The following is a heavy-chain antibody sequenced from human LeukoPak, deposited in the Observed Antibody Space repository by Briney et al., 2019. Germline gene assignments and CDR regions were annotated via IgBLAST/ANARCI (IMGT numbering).Heavy chain of an antibody. D-gene: IGHD3-3*01. CDR1: GGSISSYY. J-gene: IGHJ6*02. CDR3: ARGGASNYDFWSGWAPYYYYGMDV. Sequence: PSETLSLPCTVSGGSISSYYWSWIRQPPGKGLEWIGYIDYSGSTNYNPSLKSRVTISVDTPKNQFSLKLSSVTAADTAVYYCARGGASNYDFWSGWAPYYYYGMDVWGQGTTVTVSS. V-gene: IGHV4-59*01. CDR2: IDYSGST.